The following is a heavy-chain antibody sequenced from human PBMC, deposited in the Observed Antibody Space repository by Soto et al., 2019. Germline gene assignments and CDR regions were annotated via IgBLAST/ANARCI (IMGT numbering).Heavy chain of an antibody. J-gene: IGHJ6*02. D-gene: IGHD6-19*01. CDR2: IYYSGST. Sequence: LSLPCTVSGGSISSGGYYWSWIRQHPGKGLEWIGYIYYSGSTYYNPSLKSRVTISVDTSKNQFSLKLSSVTAADTAVYYCARGNGGSGWYGYYYGMDVWGQGTTVTVSS. CDR3: ARGNGGSGWYGYYYGMDV. CDR1: GGSISSGGYY. V-gene: IGHV4-31*02.